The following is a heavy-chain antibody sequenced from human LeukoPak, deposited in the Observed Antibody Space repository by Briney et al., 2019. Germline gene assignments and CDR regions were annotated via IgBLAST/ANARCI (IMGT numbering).Heavy chain of an antibody. J-gene: IGHJ5*02. CDR3: AKFLRRTIPGFPNWFDH. CDR2: IYHSEST. CDR1: GGSISSGGYS. D-gene: IGHD2/OR15-2a*01. Sequence: PSQTLSLTCAVSGGSISSGGYSWRWIRQPPGKGLEWIVSIYHSESTYYNPSLKSRVTISVDRSKNLFSLKLTSVTAADTAVYYCAKFLRRTIPGFPNWFDHWGQGTLVTVSS. V-gene: IGHV4-30-2*01.